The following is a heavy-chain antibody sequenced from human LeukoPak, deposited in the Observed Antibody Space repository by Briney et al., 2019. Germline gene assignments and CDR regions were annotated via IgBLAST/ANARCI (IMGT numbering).Heavy chain of an antibody. V-gene: IGHV4-4*07. J-gene: IGHJ4*02. CDR1: GGSISSYY. Sequence: PSETLSLTCTVSGGSISSYYWSWIRQPAGKGLEWIGRIYTSGSTNYNPSLKSRVTISVDTSRTQFSLKLFSVTAADTAVYYCARVYSSSWYQFDYWGQGTLVTVSS. D-gene: IGHD6-13*01. CDR3: ARVYSSSWYQFDY. CDR2: IYTSGST.